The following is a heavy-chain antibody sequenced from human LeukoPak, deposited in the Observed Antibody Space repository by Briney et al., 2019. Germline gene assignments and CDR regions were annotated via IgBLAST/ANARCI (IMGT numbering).Heavy chain of an antibody. CDR2: ISYDGSNK. CDR1: GFTFSSYG. D-gene: IGHD5-18*01. V-gene: IGHV3-30*18. J-gene: IGHJ4*02. Sequence: GRSLRLSCAASGFTFSSYGMHWVRQAPGKGLEWVAVISYDGSNKYYADSVKGRFTISRDNSKNTLYLQMNSLRAEDTAVYYCAKDGDKDTAMVFDYWGQGTLVTVSS. CDR3: AKDGDKDTAMVFDY.